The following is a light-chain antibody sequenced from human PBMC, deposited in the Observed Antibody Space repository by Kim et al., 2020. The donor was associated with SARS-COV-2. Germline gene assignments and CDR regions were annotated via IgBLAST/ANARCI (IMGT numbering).Light chain of an antibody. CDR3: QQHGGSPPYT. Sequence: EIVLTQSPGTLSLSPGERATLSCRASQSVRSSYFAWYQQKPGQAPRLLIYAVSMRATGIPDRFSGSGSETDFTLTISRLEPEDFAMYYCQQHGGSPPYTFGQGTKLEI. CDR2: AVS. V-gene: IGKV3-20*01. J-gene: IGKJ2*01. CDR1: QSVRSSY.